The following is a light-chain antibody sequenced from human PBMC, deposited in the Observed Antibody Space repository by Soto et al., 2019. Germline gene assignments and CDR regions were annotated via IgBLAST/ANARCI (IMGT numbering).Light chain of an antibody. Sequence: EIVLTQSPGTLSLSPGERATLSFRASQSVSNNYLAWYQQKPGPAPRLLIYGASNRATGIPDRFSGSGSGTDFTLTISRLEPEDFAVYYCQQYGSSGTFGQGTKVDIK. J-gene: IGKJ1*01. CDR2: GAS. CDR3: QQYGSSGT. V-gene: IGKV3-20*01. CDR1: QSVSNNY.